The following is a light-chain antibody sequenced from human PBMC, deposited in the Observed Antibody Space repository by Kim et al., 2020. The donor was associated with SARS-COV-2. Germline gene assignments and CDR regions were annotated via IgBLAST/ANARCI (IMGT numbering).Light chain of an antibody. Sequence: SASVGDRVTITCRASQSNSSYLTWYQQKPGTAPKLLIYAASSLQSGVPSRFRGSGSGTDFTLTISSLHPEDFATYFCQQSYNTPYTFGQGTKLEI. CDR3: QQSYNTPYT. CDR1: QSNSSY. V-gene: IGKV1-39*01. CDR2: AAS. J-gene: IGKJ2*01.